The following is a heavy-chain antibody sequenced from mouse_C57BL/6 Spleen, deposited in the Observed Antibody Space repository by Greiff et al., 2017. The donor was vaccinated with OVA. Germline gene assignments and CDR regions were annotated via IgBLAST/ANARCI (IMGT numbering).Heavy chain of an antibody. CDR3: ARSGYYSNYRLFDY. Sequence: VQLQQPGAELVMPGASVKLSCKASGYTFTSYWMHWVKQRPGQGLEWIGEIDPSDSYTNYNQKFKGKSTLTVDKSSSTAYMQLSSLTSEDSAVYYCARSGYYSNYRLFDYWGQGTTLTVSS. J-gene: IGHJ2*01. D-gene: IGHD2-5*01. CDR2: IDPSDSYT. V-gene: IGHV1-69*01. CDR1: GYTFTSYW.